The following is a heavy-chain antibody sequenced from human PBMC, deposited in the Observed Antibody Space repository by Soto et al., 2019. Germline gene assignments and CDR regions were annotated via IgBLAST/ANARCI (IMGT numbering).Heavy chain of an antibody. CDR2: IWHDGNNK. D-gene: IGHD1-26*01. V-gene: IGHV3-33*01. J-gene: IGHJ6*02. CDR1: GFTFSNYG. CDR3: ASDLVGASDSYGLDV. Sequence: VGSLRLSCAASGFTFSNYGMHWVRQAPGKGLEWVAIIWHDGNNKYYADSVRGRFIISRDNSKNRLYLQMNSLRAEDTAVYYCASDLVGASDSYGLDVWGQGSPVTVSS.